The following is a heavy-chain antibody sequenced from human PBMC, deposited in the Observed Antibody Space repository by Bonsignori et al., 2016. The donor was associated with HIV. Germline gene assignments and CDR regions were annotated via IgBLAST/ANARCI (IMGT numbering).Heavy chain of an antibody. V-gene: IGHV3-48*02. J-gene: IGHJ6*04. CDR3: ARNYPSMDV. CDR2: ISRSSTTT. D-gene: IGHD5-24*01. Sequence: WIRQPPGKGLEWVSYISRSSTTTYYVDSVKGRFTISRDNAKNSLYLQMNSLRDEDTAVYYCARNYPSMDVWGKGTTVTVSS.